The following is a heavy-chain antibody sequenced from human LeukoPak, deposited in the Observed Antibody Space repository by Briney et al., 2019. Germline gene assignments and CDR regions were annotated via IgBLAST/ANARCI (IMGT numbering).Heavy chain of an antibody. D-gene: IGHD6-6*01. CDR1: GFTFSSYS. CDR3: ARGVIAARPFDY. Sequence: GGSLRLSCAASGFTFSSYSMNWVRQAPGKGLEWVSSISSSSSYIYYADSVKGRFTISRDNAKNSLYLQMNSLRAEDTAAYYCARGVIAARPFDYWGQGTLVTVSS. J-gene: IGHJ4*02. CDR2: ISSSSSYI. V-gene: IGHV3-21*01.